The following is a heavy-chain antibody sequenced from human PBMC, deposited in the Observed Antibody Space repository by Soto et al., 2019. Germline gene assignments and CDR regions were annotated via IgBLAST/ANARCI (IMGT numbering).Heavy chain of an antibody. J-gene: IGHJ4*02. V-gene: IGHV4-39*01. Sequence: NPSETLSLTCTVSGGSISSSSYYWGWIRQPPGKGLEWIGSIYYSRSTYYNPSLKSRVTISVDTSKNQFSLKLSSVTAADTAVYYCARSKLRWNFHSWGQGTLVTVSS. CDR1: GGSISSSSYY. D-gene: IGHD2-15*01. CDR2: IYYSRST. CDR3: ARSKLRWNFHS.